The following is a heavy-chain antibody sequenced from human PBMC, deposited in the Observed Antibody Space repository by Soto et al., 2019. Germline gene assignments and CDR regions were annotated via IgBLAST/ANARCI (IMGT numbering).Heavy chain of an antibody. CDR2: INPANGNT. Sequence: QVQVVQSGAEVERPGASVNISCKTSGYSFTTYSVRWLRQAPGQRIEWMGWINPANGNTKYSQKFQGRVTITRDTSASTVYLDLTSLRSEDTAVYYCARDGGLTVTAHSVGWFDPWGQGTLVTVTS. D-gene: IGHD4-17*01. CDR1: GYSFTTYS. CDR3: ARDGGLTVTAHSVGWFDP. J-gene: IGHJ5*02. V-gene: IGHV1-3*01.